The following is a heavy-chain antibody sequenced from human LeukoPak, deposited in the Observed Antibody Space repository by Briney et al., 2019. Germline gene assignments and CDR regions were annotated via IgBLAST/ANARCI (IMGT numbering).Heavy chain of an antibody. D-gene: IGHD6-19*01. J-gene: IGHJ4*02. CDR3: TRVIVAVPGYFDYFDF. V-gene: IGHV3-7*01. CDR2: INEDGSNK. Sequence: GGSLRLSCAASGFVFSDYSMNWVRQAPGKGLEWVANINEDGSNKWHLGSVKGRFTVSRDNARNSLYLQMNSLRVEDTAVYYCTRVIVAVPGYFDYFDFWGQGVLVTVSS. CDR1: GFVFSDYS.